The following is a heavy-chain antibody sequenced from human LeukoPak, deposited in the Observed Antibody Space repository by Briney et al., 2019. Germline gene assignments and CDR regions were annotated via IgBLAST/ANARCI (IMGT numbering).Heavy chain of an antibody. Sequence: GGSLRLSCAASAFIFSNYGMHWVRQAPGKGLEWVAVISYDGRNKYYADSVKGRFTISRDNSKNTLYLQMSSLRAEDTAVYYCARQGSFGEVDYWGQGTLVTVSS. V-gene: IGHV3-30*03. CDR1: AFIFSNYG. J-gene: IGHJ4*02. D-gene: IGHD3-10*01. CDR3: ARQGSFGEVDY. CDR2: ISYDGRNK.